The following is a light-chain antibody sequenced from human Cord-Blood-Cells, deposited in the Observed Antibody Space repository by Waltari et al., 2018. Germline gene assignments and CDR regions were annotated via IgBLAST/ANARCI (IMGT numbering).Light chain of an antibody. J-gene: IGKJ4*01. V-gene: IGKV1-39*01. CDR3: QQSYSTPRT. Sequence: DIQMTQSLSSLSASVGDRVTIPCRESQSISSYLNWYQQKPGKAPKLLIYAASSLQSGVPSRFSRSGSGTDFTLTISSLQPEDFATYYCQQSYSTPRTFGGGTKVEIK. CDR1: QSISSY. CDR2: AAS.